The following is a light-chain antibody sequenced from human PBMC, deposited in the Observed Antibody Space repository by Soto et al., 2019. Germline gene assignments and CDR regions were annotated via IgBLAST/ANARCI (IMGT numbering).Light chain of an antibody. CDR3: SPYTSSSPHYV. J-gene: IGLJ1*01. V-gene: IGLV2-14*01. Sequence: QSALTQPASVSGSPGQSITISCTGTSSDVGGYNYVSWYQQHPGKAPKLMIYEVSNRPSGVSNRFSGSKSGHTASLTISGLQAEDEADYYCSPYTSSSPHYVFGTGTKPTVL. CDR1: SSDVGGYNY. CDR2: EVS.